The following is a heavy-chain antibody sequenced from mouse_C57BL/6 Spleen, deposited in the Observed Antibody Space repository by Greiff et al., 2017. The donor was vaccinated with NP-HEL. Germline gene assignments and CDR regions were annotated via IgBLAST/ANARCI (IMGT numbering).Heavy chain of an antibody. V-gene: IGHV5-17*01. CDR3: ARSLGGTAY. CDR1: GFTFSDYG. Sequence: EVQGVESGGGLVKPGGSLKLSCAASGFTFSDYGMHWVRQAPEKGLEWVAYISSGSSTIYYADTVKGRFTISRDNAKNTLFLQMTSLRSEDTAMYYCARSLGGTAYWGQGTLVTVSA. CDR2: ISSGSSTI. J-gene: IGHJ3*01. D-gene: IGHD1-1*01.